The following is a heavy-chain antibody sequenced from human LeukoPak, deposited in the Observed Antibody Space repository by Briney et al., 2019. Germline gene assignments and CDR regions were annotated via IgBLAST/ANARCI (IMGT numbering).Heavy chain of an antibody. CDR2: ISVYNGNT. D-gene: IGHD3-10*01. J-gene: IGHJ4*02. CDR3: ARVWGELSPLDY. CDR1: GYTFTSYG. V-gene: IGHV1-18*01. Sequence: ASVKVSCKASGYTFTSYGISWVRQAPGQGLEWMGWISVYNGNTNYAQKLQGRVTMTWDTSTSTAYMELNSLTSEDTAVYFCARVWGELSPLDYWGQGTLVTVSS.